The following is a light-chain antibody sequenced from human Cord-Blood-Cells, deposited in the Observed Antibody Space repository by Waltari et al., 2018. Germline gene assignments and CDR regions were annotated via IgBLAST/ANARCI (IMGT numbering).Light chain of an antibody. CDR2: AAS. CDR1: QSISSY. V-gene: IGKV1-39*01. J-gene: IGKJ1*01. Sequence: DTQMTQSTPSLSASVGDRVTITCRASQSISSYLNWYQQKPGKAPKLLIYAASSLQSGVPSRFSGSGSGTDFTLTISSLQPEDFATYYCQQSYSTRWTFGQGTKVEIK. CDR3: QQSYSTRWT.